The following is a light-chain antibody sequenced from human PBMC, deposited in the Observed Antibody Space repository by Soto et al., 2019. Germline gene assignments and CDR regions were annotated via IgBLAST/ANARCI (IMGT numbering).Light chain of an antibody. CDR1: QSVSSN. J-gene: IGKJ1*01. CDR3: QQYNNWPPSWT. V-gene: IGKV3-15*01. CDR2: DTS. Sequence: EIVMTQSPATLTVSPGERATLSCRASQSVSSNLAGYQQKPGQAPRLLIYDTSTRATGISARFSGSGSGTDFTLTISDLQSDDFPVYYCQQYNNWPPSWTFGQGTKVDI.